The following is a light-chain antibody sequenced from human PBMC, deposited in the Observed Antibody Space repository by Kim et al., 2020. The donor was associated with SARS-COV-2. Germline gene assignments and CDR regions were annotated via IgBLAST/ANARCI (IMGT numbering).Light chain of an antibody. CDR3: QKYNSAPWT. Sequence: ASVGDRVISTCRASQDIANSLAWYQQKPGKVPQVLIYAASTLQSGVPSRFSGSGSGTEFTLTIGSLQTEDVATYYCQKYNSAPWTFGPGTKVDIK. V-gene: IGKV1-27*01. CDR1: QDIANS. J-gene: IGKJ1*01. CDR2: AAS.